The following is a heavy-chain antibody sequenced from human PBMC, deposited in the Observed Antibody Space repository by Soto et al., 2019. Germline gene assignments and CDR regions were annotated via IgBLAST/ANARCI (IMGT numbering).Heavy chain of an antibody. J-gene: IGHJ4*02. Sequence: QITLKESGPTLVKPTQTLTLTCTFSGFSLSAGAVGVGWIRQPPGKALEWLALIYWDDDKRYSPSLKSRLTIXKXXPKNQVVLTMTNMDPVDTATYYCAPTPYFGAQLDYWGQGTLVTVSS. CDR3: APTPYFGAQLDY. CDR2: IYWDDDK. D-gene: IGHD4-17*01. CDR1: GFSLSAGAVG. V-gene: IGHV2-5*02.